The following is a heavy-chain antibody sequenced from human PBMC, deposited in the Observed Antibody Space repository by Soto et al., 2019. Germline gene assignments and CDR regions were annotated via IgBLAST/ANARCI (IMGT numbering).Heavy chain of an antibody. CDR3: AKDFDSSGWSEGHFDY. CDR1: GFTFSSYA. CDR2: ISGSGGST. D-gene: IGHD6-19*01. Sequence: PGGSLRLSCAASGFTFSSYAMSWVRQAPGKGLEWVSAISGSGGSTYYADSVKGRFTISRDNSKNTLYLQMNSLRAEDTAVYYCAKDFDSSGWSEGHFDYWGQGTLVTVSS. V-gene: IGHV3-23*01. J-gene: IGHJ4*02.